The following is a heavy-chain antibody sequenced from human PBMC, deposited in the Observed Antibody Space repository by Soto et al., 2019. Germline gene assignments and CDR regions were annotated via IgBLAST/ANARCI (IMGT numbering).Heavy chain of an antibody. D-gene: IGHD5-18*01. J-gene: IGHJ4*02. Sequence: SVKVSCKASGGTFYTYTFSWVRQAPGQGLEWMGSITPIYPTTNYAERFQGRLTITADGSTHTAYMDLTSLTSEDTAVYYCARIPRYSFPTSDDLDSWGRGTLVTVSS. V-gene: IGHV1-69*13. CDR1: GGTFYTYT. CDR2: ITPIYPTT. CDR3: ARIPRYSFPTSDDLDS.